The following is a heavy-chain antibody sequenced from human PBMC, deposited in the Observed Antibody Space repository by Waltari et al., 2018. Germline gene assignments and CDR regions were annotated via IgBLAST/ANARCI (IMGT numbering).Heavy chain of an antibody. Sequence: QVQLQQWGAGLLKPSETLSLTCAVYGGSFSGYYWSWIRQPPGKGLEWIGEINHSGSTNYNPSLKSRVTISVDTSKNQFSLKLSSVTAADTAVYYCARTRYCSGGSCYRGYYYYGMDVRGQGTTVTVSS. D-gene: IGHD2-15*01. CDR1: GGSFSGYY. CDR3: ARTRYCSGGSCYRGYYYYGMDV. J-gene: IGHJ6*02. CDR2: INHSGST. V-gene: IGHV4-34*01.